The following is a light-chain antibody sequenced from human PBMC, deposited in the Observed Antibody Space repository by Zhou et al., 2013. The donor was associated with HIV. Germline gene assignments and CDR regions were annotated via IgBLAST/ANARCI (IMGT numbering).Light chain of an antibody. CDR2: SAS. J-gene: IGKJ2*03. Sequence: DIQMTQSPSSLSASVGDRVTITCRASRSISNFLNWYQHKPGKAPRLLIYSASTLHGGVPLRFSGSGSGTVFTLTIRDLQPEDFATYYCQQSYGTPGSFGQGTRVDI. V-gene: IGKV1-39*01. CDR3: QQSYGTPGS. CDR1: RSISNF.